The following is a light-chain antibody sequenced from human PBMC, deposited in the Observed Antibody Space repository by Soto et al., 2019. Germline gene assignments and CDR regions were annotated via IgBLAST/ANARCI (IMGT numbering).Light chain of an antibody. CDR3: CSYAGSYSYV. CDR2: DVT. J-gene: IGLJ1*01. CDR1: SRDVGGYNY. V-gene: IGLV2-11*01. Sequence: QSVPTQPRSVSGSPGQSVAISCTGTSRDVGGYNYVSWYQQHPGKAPKLIIYDVTKRPSGVPDRFSGSSSGNTASLTISGLQAEDEADYFCCSYAGSYSYVFGTGTKVTVL.